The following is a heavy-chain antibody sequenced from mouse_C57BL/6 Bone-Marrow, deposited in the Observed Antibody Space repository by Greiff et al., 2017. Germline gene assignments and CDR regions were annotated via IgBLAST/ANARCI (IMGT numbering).Heavy chain of an antibody. Sequence: QVQLKQPGAELVKPGASVKLSCKASGYTFTSYWMHWVKQRPGQGLEWIGMIHPNSCSTNYNEKFKSKATLTVDKSSSTAYRQLSSLTSEDSAVYYCARWGAWFAYWGRGTLVTVSA. CDR1: GYTFTSYW. J-gene: IGHJ3*01. CDR2: IHPNSCST. V-gene: IGHV1-64*01. CDR3: ARWGAWFAY.